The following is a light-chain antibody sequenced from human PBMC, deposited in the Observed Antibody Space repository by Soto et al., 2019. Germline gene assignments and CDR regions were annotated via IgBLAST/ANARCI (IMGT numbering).Light chain of an antibody. CDR2: GAS. CDR1: QPVSSN. J-gene: IGKJ4*01. Sequence: ELVLTQSPGTLSLSPGESAALSCRASQPVSSNFLAWYQQKPGQAPRLLIYGASTRATGIPARFSGSGSGTEFTLAISSLQSEDFAVYYCQQYNNWPPLTFGGGTKVDIK. CDR3: QQYNNWPPLT. V-gene: IGKV3-15*01.